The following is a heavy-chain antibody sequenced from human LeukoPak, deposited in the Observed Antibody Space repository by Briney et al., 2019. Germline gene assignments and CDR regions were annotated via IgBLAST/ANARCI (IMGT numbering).Heavy chain of an antibody. D-gene: IGHD3-10*01. V-gene: IGHV3-33*01. CDR1: GFTFSIYG. CDR2: IWYDGSNK. J-gene: IGHJ5*01. CDR3: ARGRSGSYLFGF. Sequence: GGSLRLSCAASGFTFSIYGMHGVRQAPGKGLEWVAVIWYDGSNKYYADSVKGRFAISRDNSKNTLYLQMNSLRAEDTAVYYCARGRSGSYLFGFWGQGTLVTVPS.